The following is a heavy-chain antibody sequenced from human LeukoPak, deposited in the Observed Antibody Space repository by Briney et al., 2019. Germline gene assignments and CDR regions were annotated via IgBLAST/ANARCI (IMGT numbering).Heavy chain of an antibody. J-gene: IGHJ4*02. Sequence: PGGSLRLSCAASGFTFSSYGIHWVRQAPGKGLEWVTFIRHDGTNQHYGDSVKGRFTISRDNLKNTVFLQMNRVRADDTAVYFCARSRNVRTFDYWGQGTLVAVSS. CDR1: GFTFSSYG. CDR2: IRHDGTNQ. CDR3: ARSRNVRTFDY. V-gene: IGHV3-30*02.